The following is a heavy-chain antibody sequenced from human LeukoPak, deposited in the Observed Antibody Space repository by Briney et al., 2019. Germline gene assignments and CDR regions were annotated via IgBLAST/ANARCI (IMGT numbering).Heavy chain of an antibody. D-gene: IGHD3-3*01. CDR3: ARGGGGYDFDY. CDR2: IYHSGST. CDR1: GGSISSSNW. J-gene: IGHJ4*02. V-gene: IGHV4-4*02. Sequence: SGTLSLTCAVSGGSISSSNWWSWVRQPPGKGLEWIGEIYHSGSTNYNPSLKSRVTISVDTSKNQISLKLSSVTAADTAVYYCARGGGGYDFDYWGQGTLVTVSS.